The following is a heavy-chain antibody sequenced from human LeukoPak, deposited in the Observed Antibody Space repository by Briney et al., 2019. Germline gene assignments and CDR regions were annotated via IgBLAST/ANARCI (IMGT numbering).Heavy chain of an antibody. CDR2: IHNGGSST. Sequence: PGGSLRLSCVASGFTFSSYEMNWVRQAPGEGLEWVSYIHNGGSSTYYADSVKGRFTISRDNGKNSLLLQMNSLRVEDTAVYYCARWTRVTSSSLWYFDLWGRGTLVTVSS. V-gene: IGHV3-48*03. CDR3: ARWTRVTSSSLWYFDL. D-gene: IGHD6-6*01. CDR1: GFTFSSYE. J-gene: IGHJ2*01.